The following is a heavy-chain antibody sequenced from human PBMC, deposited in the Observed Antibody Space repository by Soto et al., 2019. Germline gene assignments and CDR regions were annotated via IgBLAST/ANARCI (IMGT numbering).Heavy chain of an antibody. Sequence: ASVKVYCKVSGYTLTELSMHWVRQAPGKGLEWMGGFDPEDGETIYAQKFQGRVTMTEDTSTDTAYMELSSLRSEDTAVYYCATPPAYCSSTSCYEAFDIWGQGTMVTVSS. V-gene: IGHV1-24*01. CDR2: FDPEDGET. CDR3: ATPPAYCSSTSCYEAFDI. D-gene: IGHD2-2*01. J-gene: IGHJ3*02. CDR1: GYTLTELS.